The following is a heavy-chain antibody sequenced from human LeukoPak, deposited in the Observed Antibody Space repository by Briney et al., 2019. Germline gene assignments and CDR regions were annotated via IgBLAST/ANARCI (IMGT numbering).Heavy chain of an antibody. CDR2: IYRGGPT. Sequence: GGSLRLSCAASGLTVSSNYMSWVRQAPGKGLEWVSVIYRGGPTYYADSVKGGFTISRDNSKNTLYLQMNSLRAEDTAVYYCARDSYVDSEAVRWFDPWGQGTLVTVSS. CDR1: GLTVSSNY. D-gene: IGHD4-17*01. V-gene: IGHV3-66*01. J-gene: IGHJ5*02. CDR3: ARDSYVDSEAVRWFDP.